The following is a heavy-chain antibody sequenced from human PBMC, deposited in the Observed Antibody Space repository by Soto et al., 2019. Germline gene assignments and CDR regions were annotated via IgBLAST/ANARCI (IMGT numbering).Heavy chain of an antibody. CDR2: IDPSDSYV. D-gene: IGHD2-2*01. CDR3: TRRASSSFYHFDF. Sequence: GESLKISCQASGYSFTAYWITWVRQMPGKGLEWMATIDPSDSYVDYSPSFRGHVTFSVDRSIITVYLQWNSLKASDSAMYFCTRRASSSFYHFDFWGQGALVTVSS. V-gene: IGHV5-10-1*01. J-gene: IGHJ4*02. CDR1: GYSFTAYW.